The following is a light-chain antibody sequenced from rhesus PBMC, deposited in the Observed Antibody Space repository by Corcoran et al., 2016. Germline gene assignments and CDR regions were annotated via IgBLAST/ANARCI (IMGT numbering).Light chain of an antibody. CDR3: SSYAGSSTYI. CDR2: EVS. J-gene: IGLJ1*01. CDR1: SSDIGGYSF. V-gene: IGLV2-32*02. Sequence: AALTQPRSVSGSPGQSVTISCTGTSSDIGGYSFVSWYQQHPGTAPKLTIYEVSKRPSGVSDRFSGSKSGNTASLTISGLQAEDEADYYCSSYAGSSTYIFGSGTRLTVL.